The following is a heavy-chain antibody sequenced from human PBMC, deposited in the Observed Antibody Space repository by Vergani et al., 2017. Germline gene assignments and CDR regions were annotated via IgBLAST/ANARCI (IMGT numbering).Heavy chain of an antibody. J-gene: IGHJ5*02. V-gene: IGHV3-66*02. CDR2: FSTGDET. Sequence: ELQLVESGGGLVQPGGSLRLSCAASGSTVSGNYMTWVRQAPGKGLEWVSHFSTGDETSYADSVKGRVTISRDTSKNTLHLQINNLRVEDTAVYYCARGNYYGSVTYVDPWGQGTLVTVSS. CDR3: ARGNYYGSVTYVDP. D-gene: IGHD3-10*01. CDR1: GSTVSGNY.